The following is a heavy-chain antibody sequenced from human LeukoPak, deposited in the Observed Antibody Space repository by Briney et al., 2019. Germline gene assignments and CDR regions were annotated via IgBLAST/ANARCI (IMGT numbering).Heavy chain of an antibody. J-gene: IGHJ4*02. CDR1: GYTFTGYY. V-gene: IGHV1-2*06. CDR2: INPNSGGT. CDR3: TRDSYSSSSVDY. D-gene: IGHD6-6*01. Sequence: ASVKVSCKASGYTFTGYYIHWVRQAPGQGFEWMGRINPNSGGTNYAQKFQDRVTMTRDTSISTAYMELSRLRSDDTAVYYRTRDSYSSSSVDYWGQGALVTVSS.